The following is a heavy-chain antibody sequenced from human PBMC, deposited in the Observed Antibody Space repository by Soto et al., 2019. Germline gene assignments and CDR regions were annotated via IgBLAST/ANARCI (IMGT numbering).Heavy chain of an antibody. CDR1: GDSYASRH. CDR2: INPSGGST. V-gene: IGHV1-46*01. Sequence: GAPVELRWETRGDSYASRHRRWVRHEQGEGLEWMGSINPSGGSTPFAQKFESRVTMTSDTSTSTVYMELGSLRSEDTAVYYCARVLTDSNGWYNSDYWGQGALVTVSS. D-gene: IGHD6-19*01. J-gene: IGHJ4*02. CDR3: ARVLTDSNGWYNSDY.